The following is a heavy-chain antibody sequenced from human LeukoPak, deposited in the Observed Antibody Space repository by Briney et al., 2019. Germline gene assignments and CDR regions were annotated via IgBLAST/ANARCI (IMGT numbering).Heavy chain of an antibody. Sequence: GGSLRLSCAASGFTFSSYGMSWVRQAPGKGLEWVSAISGSVISTYYVDSVKGRFTISRDNSKNTLYLQMNSLRAEDTAVYYCAKEFYGGLDYWGQGTLVTVSS. CDR2: ISGSVIST. CDR1: GFTFSSYG. V-gene: IGHV3-23*01. J-gene: IGHJ4*02. CDR3: AKEFYGGLDY. D-gene: IGHD4-23*01.